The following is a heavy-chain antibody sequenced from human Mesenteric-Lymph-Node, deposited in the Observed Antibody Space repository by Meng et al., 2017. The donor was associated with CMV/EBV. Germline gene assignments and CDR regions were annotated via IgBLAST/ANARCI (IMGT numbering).Heavy chain of an antibody. V-gene: IGHV2-5*02. J-gene: IGHJ4*02. CDR2: IYWDDDE. D-gene: IGHD2-2*01. CDR1: SLSTSGMG. CDR3: AHKYCSSTSCYSLHFDY. Sequence: SLSTSGMGVGWIRQPPGKALEWLALIYWDDDERYSPSLKNRLTLTKDTSKNQVVLTMTNMDPVDTATYYCAHKYCSSTSCYSLHFDYWGQGTLVTVSS.